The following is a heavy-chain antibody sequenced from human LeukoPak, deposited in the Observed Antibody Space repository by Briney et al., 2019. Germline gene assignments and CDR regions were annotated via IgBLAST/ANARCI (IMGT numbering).Heavy chain of an antibody. CDR1: GGTFSSYA. CDR2: IIPIFGIA. V-gene: IGHV1-69*04. D-gene: IGHD3-9*01. J-gene: IGHJ5*02. Sequence: GASVKVSCKASGGTFSSYAISWVRQAPGQGLEWMGRIIPIFGIANYAQKFQGRVTITADKSTSTAYMELSSLRSEDTAVYYCARGPEGFDWLPRVDPWGQGTLVTVSS. CDR3: ARGPEGFDWLPRVDP.